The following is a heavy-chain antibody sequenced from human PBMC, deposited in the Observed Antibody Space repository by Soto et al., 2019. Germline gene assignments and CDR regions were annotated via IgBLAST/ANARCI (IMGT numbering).Heavy chain of an antibody. CDR1: GYTFTSYG. CDR3: ARVKDSSGWYAYFDY. J-gene: IGHJ4*02. V-gene: IGHV1-18*01. CDR2: ISAYNGNT. Sequence: ASVKVSCKASGYTFTSYGISWVRQAPGQGLEWMGWISAYNGNTNYAQKLQGRVTMTTDTSTSTAYMELRSLRSDDTAVYYCARVKDSSGWYAYFDYWGQGTLVTVSS. D-gene: IGHD6-19*01.